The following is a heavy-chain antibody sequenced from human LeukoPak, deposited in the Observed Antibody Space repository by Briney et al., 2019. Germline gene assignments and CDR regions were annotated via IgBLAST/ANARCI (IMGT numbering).Heavy chain of an antibody. CDR1: GGSISSYY. CDR2: IYYSGST. J-gene: IGHJ2*01. V-gene: IGHV4-59*01. CDR3: ARDSSGWYRGGYFDL. D-gene: IGHD6-19*01. Sequence: SETLSLTCTVSGGSISSYYWSWIRQPPGKGLEWIGYIYYSGSTNYNPSLKSRVTISVDTSKNQFSLKLSSVTAADTAVYYCARDSSGWYRGGYFDLWGRGTLVTVSS.